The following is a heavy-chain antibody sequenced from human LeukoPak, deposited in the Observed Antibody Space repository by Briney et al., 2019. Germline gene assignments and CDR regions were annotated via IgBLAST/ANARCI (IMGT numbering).Heavy chain of an antibody. D-gene: IGHD3-10*01. CDR3: ARLSFGELNDY. Sequence: SETLSLTCTVSGGSISSYYWSWIRQPPGKGLEWIGYIYYSGSTNYNPSLKSRVTIPIDTSKNQFSLKVSSVTAADTAVYYCARLSFGELNDYWGQGTLVTVSS. V-gene: IGHV4-59*08. CDR2: IYYSGST. J-gene: IGHJ4*02. CDR1: GGSISSYY.